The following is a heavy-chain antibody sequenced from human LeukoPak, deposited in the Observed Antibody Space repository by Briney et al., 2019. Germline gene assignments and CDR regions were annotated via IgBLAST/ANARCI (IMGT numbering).Heavy chain of an antibody. CDR2: INHSGST. CDR3: ARDVRDYGDYIMDY. V-gene: IGHV4-34*01. CDR1: GGSFSGYY. J-gene: IGHJ4*02. Sequence: SETLSLTCAVYGGSFSGYYWSWIRQPPGKGLEWIGEINHSGSTNYKSSLKSRVTISLDTSKNQFSLKLSSVTAADTAMYYCARDVRDYGDYIMDYWGQGTLVTVSS. D-gene: IGHD4-17*01.